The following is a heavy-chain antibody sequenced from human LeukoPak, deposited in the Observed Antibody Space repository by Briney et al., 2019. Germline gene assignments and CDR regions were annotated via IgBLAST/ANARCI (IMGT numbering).Heavy chain of an antibody. Sequence: SETLSLTCTVSGGSISSYYWSWIRQPPGKGLEWIGYIYYSGSTNYNPSLKSRVTISVDTSKNQFSLKLSSVTAADTAVYYCAREGPIVAVDYWGQGTLVTVSS. CDR3: AREGPIVAVDY. CDR2: IYYSGST. D-gene: IGHD5-12*01. J-gene: IGHJ4*02. CDR1: GGSISSYY. V-gene: IGHV4-59*01.